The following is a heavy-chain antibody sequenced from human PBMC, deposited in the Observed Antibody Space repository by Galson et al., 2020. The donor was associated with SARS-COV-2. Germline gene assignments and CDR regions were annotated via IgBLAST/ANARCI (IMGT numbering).Heavy chain of an antibody. CDR3: AKDRGGSGRYVDLDF. CDR1: GFTFRNYF. CDR2: ISDSGVST. J-gene: IGHJ4*02. V-gene: IGHV3-23*01. D-gene: IGHD6-19*01. Sequence: GSLRLSCAASGFTFRNYFMTWVRQVPGKGLEWVSTISDSGVSTYYADSVKGRFTVSRDNSENTVYLQLDSLRADDTALYYCAKDRGGSGRYVDLDFWGQGTLVTVSS.